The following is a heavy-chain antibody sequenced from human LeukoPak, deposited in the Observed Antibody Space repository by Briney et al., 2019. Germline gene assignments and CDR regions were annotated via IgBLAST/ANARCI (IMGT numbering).Heavy chain of an antibody. CDR1: GGSITNSPYY. J-gene: IGHJ5*02. Sequence: SETLSLTCTVSGGSITNSPYYWGWIRQPPGKGLEWIRNIYYSGSTYYSPSLKSRVSISVDTSKNQFSLKLKSVTAADTAVYYCAVATAGFPGFDPWGQGALVTVSS. CDR2: IYYSGST. D-gene: IGHD6-13*01. V-gene: IGHV4-39*01. CDR3: AVATAGFPGFDP.